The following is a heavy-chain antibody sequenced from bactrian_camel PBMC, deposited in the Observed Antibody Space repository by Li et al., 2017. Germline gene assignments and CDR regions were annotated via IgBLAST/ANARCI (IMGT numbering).Heavy chain of an antibody. D-gene: IGHD1*01. J-gene: IGHJ4*01. CDR3: VADAFCAYGVADIFAYNI. V-gene: IGHV3S53*01. Sequence: HVQLVESGGGSVQAGGSLTLSCVVSGNIDSKLCFGWFRQAPGKKREGVATIGRNRTTYYTDSVKGRFTVSKDNAKNTVYLQMTKPKTEDTAVYYCVADAFCAYGVADIFAYNIRGQGTQVTVS. CDR1: GNIDSKLC. CDR2: IGRNRTT.